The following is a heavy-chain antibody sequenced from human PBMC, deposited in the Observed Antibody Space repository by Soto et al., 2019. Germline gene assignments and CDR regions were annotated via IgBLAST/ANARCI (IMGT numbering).Heavy chain of an antibody. D-gene: IGHD3-22*01. V-gene: IGHV1-18*01. Sequence: ASVKVSCKASGYTFTSYGISWVRQAPGQGLEWMGWISAYNGNTNYEQKLQGRVTMNTDTSTSTAYMELRSLRSDDTAVYYCAREEPDSSGKEWFDPWGKGNMVTVHS. CDR1: GYTFTSYG. CDR3: AREEPDSSGKEWFDP. CDR2: ISAYNGNT. J-gene: IGHJ5*02.